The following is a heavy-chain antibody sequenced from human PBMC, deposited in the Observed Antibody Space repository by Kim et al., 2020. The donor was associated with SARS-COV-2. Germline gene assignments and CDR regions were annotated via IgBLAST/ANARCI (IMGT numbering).Heavy chain of an antibody. Sequence: SETLSLTCTVSGGSISSYYWSWIRQPPGKGLEWIGYIYYSGSTNYNPSLKSRVTISVDTSKNQFSLKLSSVTAADTAVYYCARDGRSSSWYNWFDPWGQG. CDR3: ARDGRSSSWYNWFDP. J-gene: IGHJ5*02. CDR1: GGSISSYY. V-gene: IGHV4-59*01. D-gene: IGHD6-13*01. CDR2: IYYSGST.